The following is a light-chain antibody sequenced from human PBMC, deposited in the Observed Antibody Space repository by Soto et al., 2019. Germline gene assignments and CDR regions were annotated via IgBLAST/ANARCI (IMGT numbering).Light chain of an antibody. CDR3: KQYNDWWT. V-gene: IGKV3-15*01. CDR1: QSVSSN. J-gene: IGKJ1*01. CDR2: GAS. Sequence: EIVMTQSPVTLSMSPGERATLSCWAGQSVSSNLAWYQQRPGQAPRLLIYGASTRATGIQARFTGSGSGTEFTLTIRSLQFDDSAVYYCKQYNDWWTCGQGTKVDIK.